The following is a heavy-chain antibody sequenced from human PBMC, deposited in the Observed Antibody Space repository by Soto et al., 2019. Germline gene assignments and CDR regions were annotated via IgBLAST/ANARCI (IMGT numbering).Heavy chain of an antibody. D-gene: IGHD6-13*01. J-gene: IGHJ6*02. V-gene: IGHV1-69*13. Sequence: SVKVSCKASGGTFSSYAISWVRQAPGQGLEWMGGIIPIFGTANYAQKFQGRVTITADESTSTAYRELGSLRAEDTAVYYRARASSRPSYYYYGMDVWGQGTTVTVSS. CDR1: GGTFSSYA. CDR2: IIPIFGTA. CDR3: ARASSRPSYYYYGMDV.